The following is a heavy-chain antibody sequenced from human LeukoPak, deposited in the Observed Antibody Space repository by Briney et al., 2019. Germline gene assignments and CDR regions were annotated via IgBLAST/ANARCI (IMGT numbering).Heavy chain of an antibody. CDR1: GGTFSSYA. Sequence: GASVKVSCKASGGTFSSYAISWVRQAPGQGLEWMGRIIPIFGTANYAQKFQGRVTITADKSTSTAYMELSSLRSEDTAVYYCARGGPRSYVDYYYYGMDVWGQGTTVTVSS. CDR3: ARGGPRSYVDYYYYGMDV. V-gene: IGHV1-69*06. D-gene: IGHD3-16*01. CDR2: IIPIFGTA. J-gene: IGHJ6*02.